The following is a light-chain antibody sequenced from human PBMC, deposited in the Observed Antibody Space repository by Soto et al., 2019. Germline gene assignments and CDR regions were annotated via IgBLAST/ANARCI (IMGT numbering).Light chain of an antibody. J-gene: IGKJ4*01. CDR1: QSISRS. Sequence: DIQMTQSPSSLSASVGDRVSITCRASQSISRSLNWYQQSPGKAPKLLVYAASTLQSGVPSRFRGSGSGTDFTLTIDSLQPEDFATYYCQQSYNPPPTFGGGTRVEIK. V-gene: IGKV1-39*01. CDR3: QQSYNPPPT. CDR2: AAS.